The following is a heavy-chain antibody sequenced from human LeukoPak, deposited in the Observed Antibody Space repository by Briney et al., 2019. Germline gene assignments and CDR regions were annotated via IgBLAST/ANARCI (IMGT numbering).Heavy chain of an antibody. CDR3: ARQQAVNWFDP. CDR1: GGSISSGGYS. D-gene: IGHD1/OR15-1a*01. Sequence: SETLFLTCTVSGGSISSGGYSWSWIRQPPGKGLEWIGYIYHSGSTYYNPSLKSRLTISIDRSKNQFSMKLSSVTAADTAVYYCARQQAVNWFDPWGQGTLVTVSS. V-gene: IGHV4-30-2*01. CDR2: IYHSGST. J-gene: IGHJ5*02.